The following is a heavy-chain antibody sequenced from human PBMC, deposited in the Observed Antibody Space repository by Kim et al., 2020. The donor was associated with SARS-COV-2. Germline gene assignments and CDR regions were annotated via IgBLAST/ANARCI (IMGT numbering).Heavy chain of an antibody. CDR3: ARLRGDTVYYYYGMDV. Sequence: SLKSRIAISVDTSKSQFSLKRSSVTAADTAVYYCARLRGDTVYYYYGMDVWGQGTTVTVSS. J-gene: IGHJ6*02. V-gene: IGHV4-39*01.